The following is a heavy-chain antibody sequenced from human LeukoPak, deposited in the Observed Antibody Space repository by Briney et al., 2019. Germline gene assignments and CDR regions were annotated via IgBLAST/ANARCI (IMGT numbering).Heavy chain of an antibody. CDR1: GYTLTELS. CDR3: ASVFDGYCSGGSCYGKHDAFDI. J-gene: IGHJ3*02. CDR2: FDPEDGET. V-gene: IGHV1-24*01. D-gene: IGHD2-15*01. Sequence: AASVKVSCKVSGYTLTELSMHWVRQAPGKGLEWMGGFDPEDGETIYAQKFQGRVTMTEDTSTDTAYMELRSLRSDDTAVYYCASVFDGYCSGGSCYGKHDAFDIWGQGTMVTVSS.